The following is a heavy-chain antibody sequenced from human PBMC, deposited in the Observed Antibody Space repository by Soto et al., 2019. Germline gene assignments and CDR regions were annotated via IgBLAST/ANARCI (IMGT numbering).Heavy chain of an antibody. CDR1: GGTFRNYP. J-gene: IGHJ4*02. D-gene: IGHD2-21*01. CDR2: IFPLTDIP. Sequence: QVQLVQSGTEVKKPGSSVKVSCKASGGTFRNYPINWVRQAPGQGLEWMGSIFPLTDIPDYAQNFQARLKXTXDXSTSPGYMELSSLTSDATAMYFCARGTFVVLNYFESWGQGTLVTVSS. CDR3: ARGTFVVLNYFES. V-gene: IGHV1-69*02.